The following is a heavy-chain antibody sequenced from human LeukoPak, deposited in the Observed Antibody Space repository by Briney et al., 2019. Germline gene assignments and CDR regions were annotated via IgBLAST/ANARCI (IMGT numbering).Heavy chain of an antibody. CDR2: IYYSGST. CDR3: ARPVSPSGILWYGMDV. D-gene: IGHD3-10*01. Sequence: PSETLSLTCTVSGDSISRSSYYWGWIRQPPGKGLEWIGSIYYSGSTYYNPSLKSRVTISVDTSKNQFSLKLSSVTAADTAVYYCARPVSPSGILWYGMDVWGQGTTVTVSS. J-gene: IGHJ6*02. CDR1: GDSISRSSYY. V-gene: IGHV4-39*01.